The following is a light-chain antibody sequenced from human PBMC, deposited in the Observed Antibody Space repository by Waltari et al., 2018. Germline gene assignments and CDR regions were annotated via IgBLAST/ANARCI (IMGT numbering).Light chain of an antibody. J-gene: IGLJ2*01. CDR3: QAYDRSLSGSV. CDR1: SSNTGAGYD. V-gene: IGLV1-40*01. Sequence: QSVLTQPPSVSGAPGQRVTISCTGSSSNTGAGYDVNWYQQLPGTAPKLLIYGNSNRLSGVPDRFSGSNSGASASLAISGLQAEDEAEYYCQAYDRSLSGSVFGGGTKLTVL. CDR2: GNS.